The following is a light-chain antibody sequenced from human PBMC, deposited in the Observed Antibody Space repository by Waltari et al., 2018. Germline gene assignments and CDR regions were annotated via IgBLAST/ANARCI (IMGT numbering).Light chain of an antibody. J-gene: IGKJ3*01. V-gene: IGKV1-39*01. CDR1: LTISSY. CDR3: QQLYRYPLT. CDR2: AAS. Sequence: DIQMTQSPSSLSASVGDRVTITCRASLTISSYLSWYQQKPGKAPHLRMYAASSLQSGVPSRFSGSGSGTEFTLTISSLQPEDSATYYCQQLYRYPLTFGPGTKVDIK.